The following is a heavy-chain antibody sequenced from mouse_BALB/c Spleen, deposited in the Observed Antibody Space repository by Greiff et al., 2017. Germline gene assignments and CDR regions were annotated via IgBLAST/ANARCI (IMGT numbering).Heavy chain of an antibody. J-gene: IGHJ3*01. V-gene: IGHV3-8*02. CDR3: ARWRHGYDGFAY. Sequence: EVKLVESGPSLVKPSQTLSLTCSVTGDSITSGYWNWIRKFPGNKLEYMGYISYSGSTYYNPSLKSRISITRDTSKNQYYLQLNSVTTEDTATYYCARWRHGYDGFAYWGQGTLVTVPA. D-gene: IGHD2-2*01. CDR1: GDSITSGY. CDR2: ISYSGST.